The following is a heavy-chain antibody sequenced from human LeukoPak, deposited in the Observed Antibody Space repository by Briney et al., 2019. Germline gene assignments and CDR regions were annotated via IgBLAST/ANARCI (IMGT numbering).Heavy chain of an antibody. J-gene: IGHJ4*02. CDR2: INHSGNT. V-gene: IGHV4-34*01. CDR3: ARTVGIVVIPGVQEDAYFDN. D-gene: IGHD2-2*01. Sequence: SSETLSITCAVYGGSFSDYYWSWLRQPPGKGLEWIGEINHSGNTYYNPSLKSRVTVSVDTSKNQFSLKLDSVTAADTAVYYCARTVGIVVIPGVQEDAYFDNWGQGTLVTVSS. CDR1: GGSFSDYY.